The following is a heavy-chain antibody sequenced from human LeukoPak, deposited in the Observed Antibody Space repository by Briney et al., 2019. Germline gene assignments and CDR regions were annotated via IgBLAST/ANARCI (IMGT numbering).Heavy chain of an antibody. V-gene: IGHV4-30-2*01. D-gene: IGHD4-17*01. J-gene: IGHJ6*02. Sequence: DPSETLSLTCAVSGGSISSGGYSWSWLRQPPGKGLERIGYIYHSGSTYYNPSLKSRVTISVDRSKNQFSLKLSSVTAADTAVYYCARSYGDYYYYGMDVWGQGTTVTVSS. CDR3: ARSYGDYYYYGMDV. CDR1: GGSISSGGYS. CDR2: IYHSGST.